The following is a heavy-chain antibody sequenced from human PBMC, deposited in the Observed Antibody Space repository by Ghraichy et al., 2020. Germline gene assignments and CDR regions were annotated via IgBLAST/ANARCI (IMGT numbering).Heavy chain of an antibody. CDR1: GFTFSGYE. Sequence: LSLTCAASGFTFSGYEMHWVRQAPGKGLEWVAYISSGGSTKFYADSVKGRFTIYRDNANNSLYLQMNSLRAEDTAVYYCARENSLKYCFDYLRKGTRVTVYS. V-gene: IGHV3-48*03. J-gene: IGHJ4*02. D-gene: IGHD2/OR15-2a*01. CDR3: ARENSLKYCFDY. CDR2: ISSGGSTK.